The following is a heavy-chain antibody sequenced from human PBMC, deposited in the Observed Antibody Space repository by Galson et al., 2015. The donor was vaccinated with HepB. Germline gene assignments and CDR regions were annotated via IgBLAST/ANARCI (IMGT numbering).Heavy chain of an antibody. J-gene: IGHJ4*02. D-gene: IGHD6-19*01. CDR3: AVAGKKGERKGLSSPDY. V-gene: IGHV3-74*01. Sequence: SLRLSCAASGFTFSSYWMHWVRQAPGKGLVWVSRINSDGSSTSYADSVKGRFTISRDNAKNTLYLQMNSLRAEDTAVYYCAVAGKKGERKGLSSPDYWGQGTLVTVSS. CDR2: INSDGSST. CDR1: GFTFSSYW.